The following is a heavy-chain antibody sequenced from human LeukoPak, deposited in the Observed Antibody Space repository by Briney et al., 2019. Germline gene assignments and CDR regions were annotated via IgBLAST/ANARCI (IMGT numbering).Heavy chain of an antibody. CDR1: GGSFSGYY. CDR2: INHSGST. Sequence: AGTLSLSCAVYGGSFSGYYWSWIRQPPGKGLEWIGEINHSGSTNYNSSLDSRITISVDTNNTQFPLKLSSMTAANAAEYYCERGPNDLGSGYYVDYWGQGTLVTVSS. J-gene: IGHJ4*02. V-gene: IGHV4-34*01. D-gene: IGHD3-3*01. CDR3: ERGPNDLGSGYYVDY.